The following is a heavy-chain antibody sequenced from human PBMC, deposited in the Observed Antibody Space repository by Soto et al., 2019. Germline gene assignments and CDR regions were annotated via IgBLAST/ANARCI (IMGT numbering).Heavy chain of an antibody. CDR3: AKEIAVAGTWPNWYFDL. J-gene: IGHJ2*01. CDR2: ISWNSGSI. D-gene: IGHD6-19*01. CDR1: GFTFDDYA. Sequence: EVQLVESGGGLVQPGRSLRLSCAASGFTFDDYAMHWVRQAPGKGLEWVSGISWNSGSIGYADSVKGRFTISRDNAKNSLYLQMNSLRAEDTALYYCAKEIAVAGTWPNWYFDLWGRGTLVTVSS. V-gene: IGHV3-9*01.